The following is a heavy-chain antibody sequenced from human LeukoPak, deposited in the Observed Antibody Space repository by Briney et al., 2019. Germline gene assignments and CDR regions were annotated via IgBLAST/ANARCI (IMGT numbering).Heavy chain of an antibody. V-gene: IGHV3-21*01. CDR2: ISRRSRHV. D-gene: IGHD3-10*01. CDR1: GFTFSDYS. CDR3: VRDLLGSGSTTAYLYH. J-gene: IGHJ1*01. Sequence: KPGGSLRLSCAASGFTFSDYSMNWVRQAPGKGLEWVSSISRRSRHVYYAGSVKGRFTISRDDARNSLYLQMNSLSAEDMAVYFCVRDLLGSGSTTAYLYHWGQGTLVTVSS.